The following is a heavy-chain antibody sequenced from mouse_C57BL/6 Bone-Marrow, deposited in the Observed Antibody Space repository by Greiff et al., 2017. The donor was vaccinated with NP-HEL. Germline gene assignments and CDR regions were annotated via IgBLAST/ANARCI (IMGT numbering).Heavy chain of an antibody. CDR1: GFTFSSYA. CDR2: ISDGGSYT. V-gene: IGHV5-4*01. CDR3: AREGYYGSSYDFDY. J-gene: IGHJ2*01. Sequence: DVQLVESGGGLVKPGGSLKLSCAASGFTFSSYAMSWVRQTPEKRLEWVATISDGGSYTYYPDNVKGRFTISRDNAKNNLYLQMSHLKSEDTAMYYCAREGYYGSSYDFDYWGQGTTLTVSS. D-gene: IGHD1-1*01.